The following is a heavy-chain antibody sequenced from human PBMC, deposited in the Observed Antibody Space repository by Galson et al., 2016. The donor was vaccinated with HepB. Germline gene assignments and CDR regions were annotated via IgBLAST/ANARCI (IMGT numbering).Heavy chain of an antibody. V-gene: IGHV3-21*01. CDR2: VSHSSTYV. D-gene: IGHD6-6*01. J-gene: IGHJ2*01. CDR3: ARSLGWYFDV. CDR1: GFTFDNYT. Sequence: SLRLSCAASGFTFDNYTMNWLRQAPGKGLEWVSSVSHSSTYVYYADSVQGRFTISRDNAKNSLYLEMNNLRVEDTAMFYCARSLGWYFDVWGRGTLVAVSS.